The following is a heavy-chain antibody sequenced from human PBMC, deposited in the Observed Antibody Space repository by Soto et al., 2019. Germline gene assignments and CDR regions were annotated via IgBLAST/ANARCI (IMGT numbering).Heavy chain of an antibody. J-gene: IGHJ3*02. D-gene: IGHD3-9*01. CDR3: ARDLRYLHWLTGGAFDI. Sequence: SETLSLTCTVSGGSISIYDWSWIRQPPGKGLEWIGDIYYSGSTNYNPSLKSRVTISVDTSKNQISLKLSSVTAADTAVYYCARDLRYLHWLTGGAFDIWGQGTIGTVSS. CDR2: IYYSGST. V-gene: IGHV4-59*01. CDR1: GGSISIYD.